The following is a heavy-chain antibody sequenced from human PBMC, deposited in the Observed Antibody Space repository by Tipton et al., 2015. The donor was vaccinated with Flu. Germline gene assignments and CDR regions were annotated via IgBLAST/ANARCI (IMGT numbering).Heavy chain of an antibody. D-gene: IGHD4-23*01. CDR1: DDSISSGRYY. J-gene: IGHJ3*02. Sequence: PGLVKPSETLSPTCTVSDDSISSGRYYWGWIRQPPGKGLEWIANLYYSGSTYYNPSLKSRVTISMDTSKSHFFLRLTSVTAADTAVYYCARDAGDFGGNPLAFDIWGQGTMVTVSS. CDR3: ARDAGDFGGNPLAFDI. CDR2: LYYSGST. V-gene: IGHV4-39*07.